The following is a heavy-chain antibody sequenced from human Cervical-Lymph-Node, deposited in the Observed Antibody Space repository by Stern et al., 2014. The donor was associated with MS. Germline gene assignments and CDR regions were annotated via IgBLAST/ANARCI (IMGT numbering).Heavy chain of an antibody. V-gene: IGHV4-59*08. CDR3: ARHGDTSFVY. CDR1: GGSLSNYY. CDR2: IYYIGTT. Sequence: QLQLQESGPGLVQPSATLSLTCTVSGGSLSNYYWSWIRQPPGKGLEWIGYIYYIGTTNYNPSLKSRVTISVDTSKNQFSLRLSSVSVADTAVYYCARHGDTSFVYWGQGTLVTISS. D-gene: IGHD2-21*02. J-gene: IGHJ4*02.